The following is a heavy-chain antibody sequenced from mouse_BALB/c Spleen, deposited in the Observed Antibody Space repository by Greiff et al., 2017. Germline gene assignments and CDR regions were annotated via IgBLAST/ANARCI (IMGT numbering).Heavy chain of an antibody. CDR2: INPGSGGT. CDR3: ARSVPDGAMDY. J-gene: IGHJ4*01. CDR1: GYAFTNYL. V-gene: IGHV1-54*01. Sequence: VKLQESGAELVRPGTSVKVSCKASGYAFTNYLIEWVKQRPGQGLEWIGVINPGSGGTNYNEKFKGKATLTADKSSSTAYLQLSSLTSEDTAVYYCARSVPDGAMDYWGQGTSVTVSS.